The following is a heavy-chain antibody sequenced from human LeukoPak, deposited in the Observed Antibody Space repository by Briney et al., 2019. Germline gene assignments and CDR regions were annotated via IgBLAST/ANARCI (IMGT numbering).Heavy chain of an antibody. CDR1: GFTFSSYS. D-gene: IGHD3-10*01. Sequence: GGSLRLSCAPSGFTFSSYSMNWVRQAPGRGLEWVSSISSSSSYIYYADSVKGRFTISRDYAKNLLYLQMNSLRIEDTAVYYCARDHGIPGSGSYRFDYWGHGTLVTVSS. V-gene: IGHV3-21*06. CDR3: ARDHGIPGSGSYRFDY. CDR2: ISSSSSYI. J-gene: IGHJ4*01.